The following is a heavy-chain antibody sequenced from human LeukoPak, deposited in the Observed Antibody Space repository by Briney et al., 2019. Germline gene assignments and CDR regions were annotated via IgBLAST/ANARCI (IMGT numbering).Heavy chain of an antibody. CDR2: IYTSGST. D-gene: IGHD6-13*01. CDR3: ARGPIAAAGNWFDP. J-gene: IGHJ5*02. V-gene: IGHV4-4*07. Sequence: SETLSLTCTISGGSISSYYWSWIRQPAGKGLEWIGRIYTSGSTNYNPSLKSRVTMSVDTSKNQFSLKLSSVTAADTAVYYCARGPIAAAGNWFDPWGQGTLVTVSS. CDR1: GGSISSYY.